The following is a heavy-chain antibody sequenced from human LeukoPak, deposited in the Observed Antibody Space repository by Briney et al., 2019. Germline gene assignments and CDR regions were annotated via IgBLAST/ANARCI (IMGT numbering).Heavy chain of an antibody. D-gene: IGHD3-22*01. J-gene: IGHJ4*02. CDR2: ISGSGGST. V-gene: IGHV3-23*01. CDR3: AKEMYYYESSGYCDY. Sequence: SGGSLRLSCASSGFTFSSYAMSWVRQAPGKGLKWVSVISGSGGSTNYADSVKGRFTISRDNSKNTLYLQMNSLRAEDTAVYYCAKEMYYYESSGYCDYWGQGTLVTVSS. CDR1: GFTFSSYA.